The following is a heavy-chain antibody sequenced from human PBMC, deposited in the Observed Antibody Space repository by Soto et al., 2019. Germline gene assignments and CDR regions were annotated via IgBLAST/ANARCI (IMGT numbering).Heavy chain of an antibody. J-gene: IGHJ6*02. CDR1: GGTFSSYA. Sequence: VASVKVSCKASGGTFSSYAISWVRQAPGQGLEWMGGIIPIFGTANYAQKFQGRVTITADESTSTAYMELSSLRSEDTAVYYCARITYGSGSNPYYYYGMDVWGQGTTVTVSS. CDR3: ARITYGSGSNPYYYYGMDV. D-gene: IGHD3-10*01. CDR2: IIPIFGTA. V-gene: IGHV1-69*13.